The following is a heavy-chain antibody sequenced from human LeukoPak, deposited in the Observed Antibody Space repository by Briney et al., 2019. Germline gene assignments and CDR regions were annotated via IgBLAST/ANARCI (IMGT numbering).Heavy chain of an antibody. V-gene: IGHV1-46*01. D-gene: IGHD6-19*01. CDR3: ARELRAVAGTGFDP. CDR1: GYTFPSYY. CDR2: INPSGGST. J-gene: IGHJ5*02. Sequence: GASVKVLCKASGYTFPSYYMHWVRRDPGQGLEGMGIINPSGGSTSYAQKFQGRVTMTSDTSTSTVYMELSSLRSEDTAVCYCARELRAVAGTGFDPWGQGTLVTVSS.